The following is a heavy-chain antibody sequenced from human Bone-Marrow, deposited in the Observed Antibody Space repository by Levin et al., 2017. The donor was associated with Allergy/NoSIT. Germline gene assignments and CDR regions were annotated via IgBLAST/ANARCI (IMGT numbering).Heavy chain of an antibody. V-gene: IGHV3-49*03. CDR3: AKDWRQRSRTLFGKHYGLDV. CDR1: GFTFGDYA. J-gene: IGHJ6*02. D-gene: IGHD3-3*01. Sequence: GESLKISCSGSGFTFGDYAISWFRQAPGKGLEWVGFVRSKGYGGSIEYAASVKGRFTISRDDSRSIAYLQMNSLKIGDTGVYYCAKDWRQRSRTLFGKHYGLDVWGQGTTVIVSS. CDR2: VRSKGYGGSI.